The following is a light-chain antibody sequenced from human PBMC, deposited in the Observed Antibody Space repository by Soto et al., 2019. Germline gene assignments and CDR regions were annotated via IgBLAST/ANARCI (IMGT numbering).Light chain of an antibody. CDR3: HQYKSYPWT. V-gene: IGKV1-5*03. CDR2: QAS. CDR1: QNINNW. Sequence: DIQMTQSPSTLSASVGDRVTITCRASQNINNWLAWYQKKPGIAPKVLIYQASTLESGVPSRFSGSGSGTHFTLTISILQPDDFATYYCHQYKSYPWTFGQGTKVDIK. J-gene: IGKJ1*01.